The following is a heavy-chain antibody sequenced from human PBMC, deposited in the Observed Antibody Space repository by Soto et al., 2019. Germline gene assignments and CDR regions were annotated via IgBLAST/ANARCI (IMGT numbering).Heavy chain of an antibody. CDR3: ARAPGLRFLEWLPYYFDY. D-gene: IGHD3-3*01. CDR2: IYYSGST. CDR1: GGSISSYY. V-gene: IGHV4-59*01. J-gene: IGHJ4*02. Sequence: PSETLSLTCTVSGGSISSYYWSWIRQPPGKGLELVGYIYYSGSTNYNPSLKSRVTISVDTSKNQFSLKLSSVTAADTAVYYCARAPGLRFLEWLPYYFDYWGQGTLVTVSS.